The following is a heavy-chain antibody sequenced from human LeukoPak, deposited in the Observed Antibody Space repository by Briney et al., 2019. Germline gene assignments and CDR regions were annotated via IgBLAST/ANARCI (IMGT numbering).Heavy chain of an antibody. V-gene: IGHV3-7*01. CDR1: GFTFSTYW. CDR3: VCTSRSRSFDY. CDR2: INQDGSQK. D-gene: IGHD2-8*01. J-gene: IGHJ4*02. Sequence: PGGSLRLSCAASGFTFSTYWMSWVRQAPGKGLEWVANINQDGSQKHYVDSVEGRFTISRDNAKDSVYLQMNSLRAEDTAVYYCVCTSRSRSFDYWGQGTLVTVSS.